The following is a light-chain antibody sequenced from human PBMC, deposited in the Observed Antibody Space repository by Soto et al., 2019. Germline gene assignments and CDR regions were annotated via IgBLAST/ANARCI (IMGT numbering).Light chain of an antibody. CDR3: SSYTSSSTPYV. CDR2: DVS. J-gene: IGLJ1*01. Sequence: QSALTLPASVSGSPGQSITISCTGTRSDVGGYNYVSWYQQHPGKAPKLMIYDVSNRPSGVSNRFSGSKSGNTASLTISGLQAEDEADYYCSSYTSSSTPYVFGTGTKVTVL. V-gene: IGLV2-14*01. CDR1: RSDVGGYNY.